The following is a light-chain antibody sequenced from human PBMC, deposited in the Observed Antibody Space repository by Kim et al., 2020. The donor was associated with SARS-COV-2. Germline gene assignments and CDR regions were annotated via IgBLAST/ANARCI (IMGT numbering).Light chain of an antibody. CDR2: GAS. CDR3: QQYDSSIT. V-gene: IGKV3-20*01. CDR1: QSVNSNY. J-gene: IGKJ5*01. Sequence: EIELTQSPGTLSLSPGERATLSCRASQSVNSNYLAWYQQKPGQAPSLLIYGASSRATGIPDRFSGSGSGTDFTLTISRLEPEDFAVYYCQQYDSSITFGQGTRLEIK.